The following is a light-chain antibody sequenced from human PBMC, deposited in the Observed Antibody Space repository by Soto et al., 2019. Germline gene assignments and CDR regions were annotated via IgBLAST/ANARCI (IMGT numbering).Light chain of an antibody. Sequence: EVVITQSPATLSVYPGEIATLSCRASQSVSSDLAWYLQKPGQAPSLLVYGASTRATGMPARFSGSGSGTEFTLTISILQSEDFAVYYCQQYNNWPHTFGQGTKLEIK. CDR2: GAS. CDR1: QSVSSD. V-gene: IGKV3-15*01. CDR3: QQYNNWPHT. J-gene: IGKJ2*01.